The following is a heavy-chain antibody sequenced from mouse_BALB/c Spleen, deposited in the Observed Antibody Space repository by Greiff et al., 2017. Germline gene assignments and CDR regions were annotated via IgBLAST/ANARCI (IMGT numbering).Heavy chain of an antibody. CDR3: ARRYRYDSYYYAMDY. CDR1: GYTFTSYV. J-gene: IGHJ4*01. D-gene: IGHD2-14*01. V-gene: IGHV1-14*01. CDR2: INPYNDGT. Sequence: VQLQQSGPELVKPGASVKMSCKASGYTFTSYVMHWVKQKPGQGLEWIGYINPYNDGTKYNEKFKGKATLTSDKSSSTAYMELSSLTSEDSAVYYCARRYRYDSYYYAMDYWGQGTSVTVSS.